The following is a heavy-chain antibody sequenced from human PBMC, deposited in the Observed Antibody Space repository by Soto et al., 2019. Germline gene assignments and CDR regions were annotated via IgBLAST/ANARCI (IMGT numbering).Heavy chain of an antibody. V-gene: IGHV4-39*01. CDR3: ARLYSSSWYVDY. Sequence: PSETLSLTCPFSSAPVSSTTYTWGWIRQPPGKGLEWVASVYYGGRSYYNPSLKSRVTISVDTSKNQFSLKLSSVTAADTAVYYCARLYSSSWYVDYWGQGTLVTVSS. CDR1: SAPVSSTTYT. J-gene: IGHJ4*02. D-gene: IGHD6-13*01. CDR2: VYYGGRS.